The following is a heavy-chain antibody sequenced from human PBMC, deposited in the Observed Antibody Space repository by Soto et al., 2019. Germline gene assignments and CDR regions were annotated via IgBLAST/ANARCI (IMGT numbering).Heavy chain of an antibody. CDR1: GFSFSSYW. CDR3: ARARIDL. J-gene: IGHJ2*01. CDR2: ISPDGSDK. Sequence: EVQLVEPGGGLVQPGGSLRLSCAASGFSFSSYWMTWVRQAPGKGLEWVANISPDGSDKYYVDSVKGRFTISRDHVKNSLYLQVNSLRVDDTALYYCARARIDLWGRGTLVTVSS. V-gene: IGHV3-7*01.